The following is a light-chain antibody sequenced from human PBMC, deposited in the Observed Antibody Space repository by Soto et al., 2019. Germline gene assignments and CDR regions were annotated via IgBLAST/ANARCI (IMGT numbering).Light chain of an antibody. J-gene: IGLJ2*01. CDR2: EVS. V-gene: IGLV2-8*01. Sequence: QSALTQPPSASGSPGQSVTISCTGNSSDVCGYNYVSWYQQHPGKAPKLMIYEVSERPSGVPDRFSGSKSGNTASLTVSGLQAEDEADYYCSSYAGSNNLVVFGGGTKLTVL. CDR3: SSYAGSNNLVV. CDR1: SSDVCGYNY.